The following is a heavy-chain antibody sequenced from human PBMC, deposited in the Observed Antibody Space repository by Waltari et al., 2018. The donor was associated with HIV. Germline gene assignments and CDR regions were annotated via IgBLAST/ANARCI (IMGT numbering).Heavy chain of an antibody. CDR2: ISWDGGTT. V-gene: IGHV3-43D*04. D-gene: IGHD5-12*01. J-gene: IGHJ2*01. CDR3: ARRGRYSGYDDWYFDL. Sequence: WVALISWDGGTTYYANSVKGRFTISRDNSKNSLYLQMNSLRAEDTALYYCARRGRYSGYDDWYFDLWGRGTLVPV.